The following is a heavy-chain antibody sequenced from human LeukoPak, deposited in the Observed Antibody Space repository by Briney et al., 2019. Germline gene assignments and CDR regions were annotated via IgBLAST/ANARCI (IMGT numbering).Heavy chain of an antibody. CDR3: ARVRYYYGSGSYLNWFDP. Sequence: SETLSLTCTVSGGSISSYYWSWIRQPPGKGLEWIGYIYYSGSTNYNPSLKSRVTTSVDTSKNQFSLKLSSVTAADTAVYYCARVRYYYGSGSYLNWFDPWGQGTLVTVSS. CDR2: IYYSGST. J-gene: IGHJ5*02. V-gene: IGHV4-59*01. D-gene: IGHD3-10*01. CDR1: GGSISSYY.